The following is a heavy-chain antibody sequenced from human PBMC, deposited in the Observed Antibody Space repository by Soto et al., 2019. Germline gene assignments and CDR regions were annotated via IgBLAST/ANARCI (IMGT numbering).Heavy chain of an antibody. D-gene: IGHD3-22*01. CDR2: INPNSGGT. J-gene: IGHJ4*02. CDR1: GYTFTGYY. V-gene: IGHV1-2*04. Sequence: GASVKVSCKASGYTFTGYYMHWVRQAPGQGLEWMGWINPNSGGTNYAQKFQGWVTMTRDTSISTAYMELNSLRAEDTAVYYCAKADNYYDSSGYHANWGQGTLVTVSS. CDR3: AKADNYYDSSGYHAN.